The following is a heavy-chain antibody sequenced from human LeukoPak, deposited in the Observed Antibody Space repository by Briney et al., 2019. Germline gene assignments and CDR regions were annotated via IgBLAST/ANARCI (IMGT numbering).Heavy chain of an antibody. CDR3: AHRRYDGWYDFDY. J-gene: IGHJ4*02. CDR1: DFSLSTRGAG. D-gene: IGHD6-19*01. CDR2: IFWDDDK. Sequence: SGPTLVNPTQTLTLTCTFSDFSLSTRGAGVGWIRQPPGKALEWLALIFWDDDKTYRPSLRSRLTITKDTSKNQVVLTMTSMDPVDTATYYCAHRRYDGWYDFDYWGQGTLVTVSS. V-gene: IGHV2-5*02.